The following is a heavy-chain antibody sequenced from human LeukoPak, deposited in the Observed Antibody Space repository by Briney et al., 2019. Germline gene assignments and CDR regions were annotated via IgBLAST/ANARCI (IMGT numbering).Heavy chain of an antibody. CDR1: GYSFTYYW. J-gene: IGHJ4*02. CDR2: IYPGDSDT. D-gene: IGHD5-12*01. Sequence: GESLKISCKTSGYSFTYYWIGWVRQMPGKGLEWMGIIYPGDSDTRYSPPFQGQVTISADKSISTAYLQWSSLKASDTAMYYCARHMEAGYEISFDYWGQGTLVTVSS. CDR3: ARHMEAGYEISFDY. V-gene: IGHV5-51*01.